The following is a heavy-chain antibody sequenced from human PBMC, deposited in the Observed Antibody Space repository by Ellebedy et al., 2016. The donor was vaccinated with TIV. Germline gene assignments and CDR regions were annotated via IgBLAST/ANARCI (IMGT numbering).Heavy chain of an antibody. D-gene: IGHD3-10*01. J-gene: IGHJ4*02. CDR1: GGSISSYY. CDR2: MFYSGNT. Sequence: MPSETLSLTCTVSGGSISSYYWSWIRQPPGKGLEWIGSMFYSGNTNYNPSLKSRVTMSVDTSKNQFSLRLNSVTAADTAVYYCARVNWFGELGGYLDSWGQGTLVTVSS. CDR3: ARVNWFGELGGYLDS. V-gene: IGHV4-59*01.